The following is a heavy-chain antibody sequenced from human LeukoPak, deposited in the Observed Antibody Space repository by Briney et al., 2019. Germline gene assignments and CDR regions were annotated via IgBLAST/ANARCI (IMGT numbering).Heavy chain of an antibody. J-gene: IGHJ4*02. V-gene: IGHV4-4*02. D-gene: IGHD6-19*01. CDR1: GGSISSSNW. Sequence: SETLSLTCAVSGGSISSSNWWSWVRQPPGQGLEWIGEIYHSGSTNYNPSLKSRVTISVDKSKNQFSLKLSSVTAADTAVYYCARVSEQWLFGAHYFDYWGQGTLVTVSS. CDR3: ARVSEQWLFGAHYFDY. CDR2: IYHSGST.